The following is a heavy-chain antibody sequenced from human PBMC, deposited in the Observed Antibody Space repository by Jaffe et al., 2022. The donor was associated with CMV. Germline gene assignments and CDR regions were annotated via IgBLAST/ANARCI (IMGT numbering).Heavy chain of an antibody. Sequence: QVQLVQSGAEVKKPGASVKVSCKASGYTFTSYGISWVRQAPGQGLEWMGWISAYNGNTNYAQKLQGRVTMTTDTSTSTAYMELRSLRSDDTAVYYCARDRDCSSTSCYDYYYYGMDVWGQGTTVTVSS. D-gene: IGHD2-2*01. CDR2: ISAYNGNT. V-gene: IGHV1-18*01. J-gene: IGHJ6*02. CDR3: ARDRDCSSTSCYDYYYYGMDV. CDR1: GYTFTSYG.